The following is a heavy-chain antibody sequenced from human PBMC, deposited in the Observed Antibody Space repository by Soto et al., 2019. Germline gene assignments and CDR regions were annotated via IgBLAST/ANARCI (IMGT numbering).Heavy chain of an antibody. V-gene: IGHV1-69*06. J-gene: IGHJ5*02. Sequence: ASVKVSCKASGGTFSSYAISWVRQAPGQGLERMGGIIPIFGTANYAQKFQGRVTITADKSTSTAYMELSSLRSEDTAVYYCARVSNYDILTGPFDPWGQGTLVTVSS. CDR1: GGTFSSYA. CDR2: IIPIFGTA. D-gene: IGHD3-9*01. CDR3: ARVSNYDILTGPFDP.